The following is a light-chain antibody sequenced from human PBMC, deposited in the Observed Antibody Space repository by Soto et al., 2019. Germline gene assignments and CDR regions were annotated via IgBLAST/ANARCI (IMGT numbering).Light chain of an antibody. CDR2: DAS. V-gene: IGKV1-5*01. Sequence: DIQMTQSPSTLSASVGDRVTITCRASQSISSWLAWYQQKPGKAPKLLIYDASSLESGVPSRFSGSGSGTEVTLTIIRLQPDDFATYYCQQYNSYSLTFGQGTKVEI. CDR1: QSISSW. CDR3: QQYNSYSLT. J-gene: IGKJ1*01.